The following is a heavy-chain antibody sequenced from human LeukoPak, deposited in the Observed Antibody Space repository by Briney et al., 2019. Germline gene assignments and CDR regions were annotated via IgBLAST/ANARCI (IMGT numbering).Heavy chain of an antibody. J-gene: IGHJ4*02. CDR1: GYTFTNYA. D-gene: IGHD1-26*01. CDR2: INTGNGNT. CDR3: ARGIVGATPLGDY. V-gene: IGHV1-3*04. Sequence: ASVKVSCKASGYTFTNYAMHWVRQAPGQRLEWMGWINTGNGNTKYSQEFQGRVTITRDTSANTAYMELSSLRSDDTAVYYCARGIVGATPLGDYWGQGTLVTVSS.